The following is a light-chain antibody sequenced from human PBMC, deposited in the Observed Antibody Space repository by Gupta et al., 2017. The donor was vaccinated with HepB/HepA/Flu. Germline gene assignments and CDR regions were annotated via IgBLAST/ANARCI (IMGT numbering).Light chain of an antibody. CDR2: GAS. CDR1: ESVFSN. CDR3: QQYKNWPPIT. Sequence: EILMTQSPATLSVSPGDRATLSCRANESVFSNLAWYQQKPGQAPRLLIYGASTRATGIPARFSGSGSGTEFTLTISGLQSEDFVLYYCQQYKNWPPITFGQGTRLEIK. V-gene: IGKV3-15*01. J-gene: IGKJ5*01.